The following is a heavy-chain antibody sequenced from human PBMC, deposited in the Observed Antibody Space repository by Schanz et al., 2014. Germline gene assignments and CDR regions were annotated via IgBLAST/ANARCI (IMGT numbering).Heavy chain of an antibody. CDR2: VCYDGSHK. CDR3: TRDRGALINHNDALDL. V-gene: IGHV3-30*19. J-gene: IGHJ3*01. Sequence: LVESGGGVVQPGRSLRLSCAASGFTFSSYGMHWVRQVPGKGLEWVAVVCYDGSHKDYADSVKGRFTISRDNSKNTVYLQMNSLRSEDTAVYYCTRDRGALINHNDALDLWGQGTMVSVSS. D-gene: IGHD3-16*01. CDR1: GFTFSSYG.